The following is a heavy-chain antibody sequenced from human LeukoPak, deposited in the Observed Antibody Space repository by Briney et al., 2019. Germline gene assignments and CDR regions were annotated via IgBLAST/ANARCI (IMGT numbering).Heavy chain of an antibody. CDR1: GFTFSTYA. V-gene: IGHV3-23*01. J-gene: IGHJ6*02. CDR3: AKSGGLSGSGRLAMDV. D-gene: IGHD3-10*01. CDR2: ISGSGGST. Sequence: GGSLRLSCAASGFTFSTYATSWARLAPGKGLEWVSGISGSGGSTCYADSVKGRFTSSRDNSNNTLYVQMNSLRVEDTAVYYCAKSGGLSGSGRLAMDVWGQGTTVTVSS.